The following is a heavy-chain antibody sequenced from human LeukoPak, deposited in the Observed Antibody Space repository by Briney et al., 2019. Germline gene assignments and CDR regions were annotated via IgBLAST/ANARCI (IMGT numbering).Heavy chain of an antibody. CDR1: GGSISTDNCY. J-gene: IGHJ6*02. Sequence: SETLSLTCTVSGGSISTDNCYWGWIRQPPGKGLEWIGSIYYNGNTYYNPSLKSRVTFSVDTSKNQFSLKVNSVTAADTAVYYCARDLLAMVRGVLDVWGQGTTVTVSS. V-gene: IGHV4-39*07. D-gene: IGHD3-10*01. CDR3: ARDLLAMVRGVLDV. CDR2: IYYNGNT.